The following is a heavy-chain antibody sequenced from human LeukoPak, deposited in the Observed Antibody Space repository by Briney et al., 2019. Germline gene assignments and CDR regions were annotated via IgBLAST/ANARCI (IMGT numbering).Heavy chain of an antibody. J-gene: IGHJ5*02. V-gene: IGHV4-61*10. CDR3: AVTWNADRTFAP. CDR1: GGPISSGSYY. CDR2: IYYLGST. D-gene: IGHD1-1*01. Sequence: SETLSLTCTVSGGPISSGSYYYSWIRQPAGKGLEWIGHIYYLGSTSYNPSLRSRVTISMDASKNQFSLTLTSVTAADTAVYYCAVTWNADRTFAPWGQGILVTVS.